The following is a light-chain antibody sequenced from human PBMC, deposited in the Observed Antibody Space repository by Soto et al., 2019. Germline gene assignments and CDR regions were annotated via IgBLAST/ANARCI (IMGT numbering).Light chain of an antibody. CDR1: QGISNY. CDR2: AAS. CDR3: QTYNGAPLT. V-gene: IGKV1-27*01. J-gene: IGKJ4*01. Sequence: DIQMTQSPSSLSASVGDRVTITCRASQGISNYLAWYQQKPGKVPKLLIYAASTLQSGVPSRFSGSGSGTDFTRTISSLQPEDVASYYCQTYNGAPLTFGGGTKWESK.